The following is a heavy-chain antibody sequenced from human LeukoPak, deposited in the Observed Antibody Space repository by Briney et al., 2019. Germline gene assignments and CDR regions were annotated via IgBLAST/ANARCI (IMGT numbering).Heavy chain of an antibody. CDR2: IYPGDSDT. CDR3: ARRQGCSSTSCPPDY. V-gene: IGHV5-51*01. Sequence: GASLKISWRGSGSRFNTYWIGGVREMPGKGLEWMGIIYPGDSDTTYSPSFQGQVTMSADKSINTAYLQWSSLKASDTAMYYCARRQGCSSTSCPPDYWGQGTLVTVSS. CDR1: GSRFNTYW. D-gene: IGHD2-2*01. J-gene: IGHJ4*02.